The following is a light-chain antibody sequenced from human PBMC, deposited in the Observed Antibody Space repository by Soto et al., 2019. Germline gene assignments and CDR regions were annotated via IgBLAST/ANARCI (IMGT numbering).Light chain of an antibody. CDR2: EGS. Sequence: QSVLTQPASVSGSPGQSITISCTGTSSDVGSYNLVSWYQQHPGKAPKPMIYEGSKRPSGVSNRFSGSKSGNTASLTISGLQAEDEADYYCCSYAGSSTYVFGNGTKVXVL. V-gene: IGLV2-23*01. J-gene: IGLJ1*01. CDR1: SSDVGSYNL. CDR3: CSYAGSSTYV.